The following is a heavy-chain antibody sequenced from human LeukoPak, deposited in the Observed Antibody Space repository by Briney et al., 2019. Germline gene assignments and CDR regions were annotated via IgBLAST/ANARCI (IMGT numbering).Heavy chain of an antibody. CDR1: GGTFSSYA. CDR3: ARAWSGYFKYYYYGIDV. D-gene: IGHD3-3*01. Sequence: ASVKVSCKASGGTFSSYAISWVRQAPGQGLEWMGGIIPIFGTANYAQKFQGRVTITADESTSTAYMELSSLRSEDTAVYYCARAWSGYFKYYYYGIDVWGQGTTVTSP. V-gene: IGHV1-69*13. CDR2: IIPIFGTA. J-gene: IGHJ6*02.